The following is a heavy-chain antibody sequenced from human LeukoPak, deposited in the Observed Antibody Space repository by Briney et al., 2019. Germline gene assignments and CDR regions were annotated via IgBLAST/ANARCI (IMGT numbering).Heavy chain of an antibody. V-gene: IGHV3-21*01. CDR3: ARIIGSTVTTWFDP. Sequence: GGSLRLSCAASGFTFSSYSMNWVRQAPGKGLEWVSPISSSSIYIYYSDSAKGRFTISRDNANNSLYLQMNSLIAEDTAVYYCARIIGSTVTTWFDPWGQGTLVTVSP. CDR2: ISSSSIYI. D-gene: IGHD4-17*01. J-gene: IGHJ5*02. CDR1: GFTFSSYS.